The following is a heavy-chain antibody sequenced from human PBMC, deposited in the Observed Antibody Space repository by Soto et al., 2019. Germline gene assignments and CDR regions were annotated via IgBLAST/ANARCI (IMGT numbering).Heavy chain of an antibody. J-gene: IGHJ5*02. V-gene: IGHV1-3*01. Sequence: ASVKVSCKASGYTFTSYAMHWVRQAPGQRLEWMGWINAGNGNTKYSQKFQGRVTITRDTSASTAYMELSSLRSEDTAVYYCARGFPGGDAAWFDPWGQGTLVTVSS. CDR2: INAGNGNT. CDR1: GYTFTSYA. D-gene: IGHD2-21*02. CDR3: ARGFPGGDAAWFDP.